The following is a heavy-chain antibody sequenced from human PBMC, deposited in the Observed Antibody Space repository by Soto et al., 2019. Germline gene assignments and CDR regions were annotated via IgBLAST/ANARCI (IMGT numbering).Heavy chain of an antibody. V-gene: IGHV1-3*01. Sequence: ASVTFSCKASGYTFTSYAIHWVLQAPGQRLEWMGWINAANGDTKYSPKFQGRVTITRDTSASTAYMELSSLRSEDTAVYYCVRRHVSATGIDWFDPWGQGNLVNGSS. J-gene: IGHJ5*02. CDR1: GYTFTSYA. D-gene: IGHD6-13*01. CDR3: VRRHVSATGIDWFDP. CDR2: INAANGDT.